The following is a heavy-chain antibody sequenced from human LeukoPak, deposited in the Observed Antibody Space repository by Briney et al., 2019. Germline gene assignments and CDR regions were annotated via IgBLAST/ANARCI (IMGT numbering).Heavy chain of an antibody. J-gene: IGHJ4*02. D-gene: IGHD2-21*02. CDR3: AKVVHIVVVTALYYFDY. CDR2: ISGSGGST. V-gene: IGHV3-23*01. CDR1: GFTFSSYA. Sequence: GGSLRLSCAASGFTFSSYAMSWVRQAPGKGLEWVSAISGSGGSTYYADSVKGRFTISRDKSKNTLYLQMNSLRAEDTAVYYCAKVVHIVVVTALYYFDYWGQGTLVTVSS.